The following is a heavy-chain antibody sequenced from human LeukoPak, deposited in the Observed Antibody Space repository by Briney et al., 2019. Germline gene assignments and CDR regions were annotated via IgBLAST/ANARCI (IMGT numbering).Heavy chain of an antibody. D-gene: IGHD6-13*01. CDR1: GFTVSSNY. Sequence: GGSLRLSCAASGFTVSSNYMSWVRQAPGKGLEWVSVIYSGGSTYYADSVKGRFTISRDNSKSTLYLQMNSLRADNTAVYYCTKDAPFVSGSSWPGGAFDIWGQGTMVTVSS. V-gene: IGHV3-53*01. J-gene: IGHJ3*02. CDR3: TKDAPFVSGSSWPGGAFDI. CDR2: IYSGGST.